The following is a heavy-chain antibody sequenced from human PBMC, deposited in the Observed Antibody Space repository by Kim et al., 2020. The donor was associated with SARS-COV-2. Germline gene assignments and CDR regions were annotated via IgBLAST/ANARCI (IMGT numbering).Heavy chain of an antibody. Sequence: GGSLRLSCAASGFTFSTYRMHWVRQTPGKGLVWVSRINSDGSITDYADSVKGRFTISTDNAKNTLYLQMNSLRVEDTAVYYCTRDPEYCSGTSCYGMDVWGQGTTVTVSS. J-gene: IGHJ6*02. CDR2: INSDGSIT. V-gene: IGHV3-74*01. D-gene: IGHD2-2*01. CDR1: GFTFSTYR. CDR3: TRDPEYCSGTSCYGMDV.